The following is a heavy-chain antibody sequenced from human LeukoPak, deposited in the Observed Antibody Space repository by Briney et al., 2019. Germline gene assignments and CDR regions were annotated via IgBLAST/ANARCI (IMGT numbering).Heavy chain of an antibody. CDR1: GGTFSSYA. D-gene: IGHD2-2*01. J-gene: IGHJ4*02. V-gene: IGHV1-69*06. CDR2: IIPIFGTA. Sequence: SVKVSCKASGGTFSSYAISWVRQAPGQGLEWMGGIIPIFGTANYAQKFQGRVTITADKPTSTAYMELSSLRSEDTAVYYCARDRYCSSTSCYAFDYWGQGTLVTVSS. CDR3: ARDRYCSSTSCYAFDY.